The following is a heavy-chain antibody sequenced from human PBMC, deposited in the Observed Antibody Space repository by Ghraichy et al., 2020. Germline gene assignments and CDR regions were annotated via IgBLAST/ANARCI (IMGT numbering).Heavy chain of an antibody. CDR2: FDPEDGET. Sequence: ASVKVSCKVSGYTLTELSMHWVRQAPGKGLEWMGGFDPEDGETIYAQKFQGRVTMTEDTSTDTAYMELSSLRSEDTAVYYCATSTHAKTRYGSGSYPSLPDYWGQGTLVTVSS. CDR3: ATSTHAKTRYGSGSYPSLPDY. CDR1: GYTLTELS. V-gene: IGHV1-24*01. J-gene: IGHJ4*02. D-gene: IGHD3-10*01.